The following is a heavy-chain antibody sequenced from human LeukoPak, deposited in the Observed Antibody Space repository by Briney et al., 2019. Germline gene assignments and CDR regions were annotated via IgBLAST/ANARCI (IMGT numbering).Heavy chain of an antibody. J-gene: IGHJ4*02. Sequence: TGGSLRLSCAASGLSTRTYSMGWVRQAPGKGLEWVSYIGSTSIYADSVKGRFTISRDNAKNTLYLQMNSLRAEDTAVYYCARDGPPAGAGDFDYWGQGTPVTVSS. CDR3: ARDGPPAGAGDFDY. D-gene: IGHD2-2*01. V-gene: IGHV3-48*01. CDR1: GLSTRTYS. CDR2: IGSTSI.